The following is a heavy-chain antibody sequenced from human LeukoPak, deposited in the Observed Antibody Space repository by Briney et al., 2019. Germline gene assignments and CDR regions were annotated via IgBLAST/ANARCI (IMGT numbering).Heavy chain of an antibody. Sequence: ASVKVSCKASGYTFTGYYMHWVRQAPGQGLEWMGRINPNSGGTNYAQKFQGRVTMTRDTSISTAYMELSRLRSDDTAVYYCARVKGSKQRPDYWGQGTLVTVSS. CDR1: GYTFTGYY. D-gene: IGHD6-25*01. V-gene: IGHV1-2*06. CDR3: ARVKGSKQRPDY. J-gene: IGHJ4*02. CDR2: INPNSGGT.